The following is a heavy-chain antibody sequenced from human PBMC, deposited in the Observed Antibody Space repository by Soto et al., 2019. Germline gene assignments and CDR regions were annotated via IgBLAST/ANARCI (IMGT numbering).Heavy chain of an antibody. CDR2: IYYSGRT. J-gene: IGHJ4*02. CDR3: ARGHLGITTTGTWYDFDY. D-gene: IGHD2-15*01. V-gene: IGHV4-59*01. Sequence: QVQLQESGPRLVKPSETLSLTCTVSGDSISSYYWTWIRQPPGKGLEYIGYIYYSGRTYYNPSLKSRVTISVDTSKNQFSLKLSSVTAADTPVYYCARGHLGITTTGTWYDFDYWGQGTLVTVSS. CDR1: GDSISSYY.